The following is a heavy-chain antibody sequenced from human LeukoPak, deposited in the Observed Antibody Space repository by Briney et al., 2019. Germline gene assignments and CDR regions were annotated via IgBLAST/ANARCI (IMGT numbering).Heavy chain of an antibody. Sequence: PSETLSLTCTVSGYSISSGYYWGWIRQPPGKGLEWIGSIYHSGSTYYNPSLKSRVTISVDTSKNQFSLKLSSVTAADTAVYYCARQVGWFDPWGQGTLVTVSS. V-gene: IGHV4-38-2*02. J-gene: IGHJ5*02. CDR1: GYSISSGYY. CDR2: IYHSGST. CDR3: ARQVGWFDP.